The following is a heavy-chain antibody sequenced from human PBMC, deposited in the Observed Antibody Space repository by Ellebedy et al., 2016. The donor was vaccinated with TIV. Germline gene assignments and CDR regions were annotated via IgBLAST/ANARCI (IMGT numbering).Heavy chain of an antibody. Sequence: GESLKISCGSSGFSFRSYWMTWVRQAPGKGLEWVANIRQDGSDMYYVDSVKGRFTISRDNAKNSLYLLMNSLSAEDTGVYYCATDGSYGDYRFPAHAFTMWGQGTMVTVSS. CDR2: IRQDGSDM. CDR3: ATDGSYGDYRFPAHAFTM. CDR1: GFSFRSYW. D-gene: IGHD4-17*01. J-gene: IGHJ3*02. V-gene: IGHV3-7*01.